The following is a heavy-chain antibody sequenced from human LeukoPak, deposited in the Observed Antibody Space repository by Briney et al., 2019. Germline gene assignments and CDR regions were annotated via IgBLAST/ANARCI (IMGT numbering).Heavy chain of an antibody. D-gene: IGHD3-22*01. CDR2: IYYSGST. J-gene: IGHJ4*02. CDR1: GGSISSYY. CDR3: ARGGRYYYDSSGYFDY. Sequence: SETLSLTCTVSGGSISSYYWSWIRQPPGKGLEGIGYIYYSGSTNYNPSLKSRVTISVDTSKNQFSLKLSSVTAADTAVYYCARGGRYYYDSSGYFDYWGQGTLVTVSS. V-gene: IGHV4-59*01.